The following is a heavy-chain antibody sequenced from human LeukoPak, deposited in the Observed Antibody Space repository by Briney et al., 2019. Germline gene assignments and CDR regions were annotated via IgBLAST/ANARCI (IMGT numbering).Heavy chain of an antibody. CDR2: ISYDGSNK. Sequence: GGSLRLSCAASGFTFSSYAMHWVRQAPGKGLEWVAVISYDGSNKYYADSVKGRFTISRDNSKNTLYLQMNSLRAEDTAVYYCARDKWELPTHYYYYYYMDVWGKGTTVTVSS. CDR1: GFTFSSYA. J-gene: IGHJ6*03. D-gene: IGHD1-26*01. CDR3: ARDKWELPTHYYYYYYMDV. V-gene: IGHV3-30-3*01.